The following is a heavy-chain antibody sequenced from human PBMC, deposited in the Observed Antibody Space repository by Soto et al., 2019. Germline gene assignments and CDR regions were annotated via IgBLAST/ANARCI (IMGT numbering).Heavy chain of an antibody. CDR3: ATDSEVAAAGPEGY. Sequence: EVQLVESGGGLVKPGGSLRLSCAASGFIFSNAWMNWVRQASGKGLEWVGRIKSKTDGGTRDYAAPAKGRFSISRDDSKNTLYLQMNSLKTEDTAVYYCATDSEVAAAGPEGYWGQGTLVTVSS. CDR2: IKSKTDGGTR. D-gene: IGHD6-13*01. CDR1: GFIFSNAW. J-gene: IGHJ4*02. V-gene: IGHV3-15*07.